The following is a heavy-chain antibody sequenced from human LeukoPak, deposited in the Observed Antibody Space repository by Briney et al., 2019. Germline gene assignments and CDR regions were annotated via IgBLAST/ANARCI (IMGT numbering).Heavy chain of an antibody. CDR1: GESFSTYY. CDR3: ASRPQWSRVAVAGTTTTLFDY. Sequence: ASETLSLTCAVYGESFSTYYWSWIRHPPGKALEWIGDINHSGFTIYHPPLKSRVTISVDTSKNQFSLTLSSVTAADTAVYYCASRPQWSRVAVAGTTTTLFDYWGQGTLVTVSS. V-gene: IGHV4-34*01. CDR2: INHSGFT. J-gene: IGHJ4*02. D-gene: IGHD6-19*01.